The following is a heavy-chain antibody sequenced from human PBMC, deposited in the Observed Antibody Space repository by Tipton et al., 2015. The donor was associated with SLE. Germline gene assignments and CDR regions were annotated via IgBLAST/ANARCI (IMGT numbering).Heavy chain of an antibody. CDR2: IYYSGST. V-gene: IGHV4-39*01. D-gene: IGHD6-13*01. Sequence: TLSLTCTLSGGSISSSSYYWGWIRQPPGKGLEWIGSIYYSGSTYYNPSLKSRVTISVDTSKHQFSLKLSSVTAADTAVYYCARHSSSWYKDWFDPWGQGTLVTVSS. CDR1: GGSISSSSYY. CDR3: ARHSSSWYKDWFDP. J-gene: IGHJ5*02.